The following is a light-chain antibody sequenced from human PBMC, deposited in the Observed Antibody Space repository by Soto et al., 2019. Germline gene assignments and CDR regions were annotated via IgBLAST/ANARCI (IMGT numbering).Light chain of an antibody. CDR3: QQYDSWPPT. Sequence: EIVMTQSPATVSVSPGERATLSCRASQSIRNKLAWYQQRPGQAPTLIIYGDSTRATGVPDTLRGSGSGTEFNLIINGLQSEDFALYWCQQYDSWPPTFGGGTKVDIK. V-gene: IGKV3-15*01. CDR1: QSIRNK. J-gene: IGKJ4*01. CDR2: GDS.